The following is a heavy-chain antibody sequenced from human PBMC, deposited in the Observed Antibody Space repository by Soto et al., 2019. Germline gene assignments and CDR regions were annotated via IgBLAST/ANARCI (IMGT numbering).Heavy chain of an antibody. CDR2: IYYSGST. D-gene: IGHD3-22*01. J-gene: IGHJ4*02. Sequence: QLQLQESGPGLVKPSETLSLTCTVSGGSISSSSYYWGWIRQPPGKGLEWIGSIYYSGSTYYNPSLKIRVTISVDTSKIQFAVRLSSVTAADTAVYYCARLRPYYYDSSGYYPYFDYWGQGTLVTVSS. CDR1: GGSISSSSYY. CDR3: ARLRPYYYDSSGYYPYFDY. V-gene: IGHV4-39*01.